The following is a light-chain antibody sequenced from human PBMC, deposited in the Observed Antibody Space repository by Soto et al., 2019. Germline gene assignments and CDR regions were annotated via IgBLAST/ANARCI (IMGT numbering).Light chain of an antibody. CDR1: QGISNY. CDR3: QQRHSYPIT. Sequence: DIQLTQSPSFLSASVGDRVTITCRASQGISNYLAWYHQKPGKAPKLLIHTASTLQSGVPSRFSGRGSGTEFTLTISSLQPEDFATYYCQQRHSYPITFGQGTRLETK. V-gene: IGKV1-9*01. CDR2: TAS. J-gene: IGKJ5*01.